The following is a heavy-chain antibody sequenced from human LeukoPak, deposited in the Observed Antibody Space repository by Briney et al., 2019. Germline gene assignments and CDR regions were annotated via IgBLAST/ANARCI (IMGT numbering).Heavy chain of an antibody. V-gene: IGHV3-23*01. J-gene: IGHJ4*02. CDR1: GFIISIYA. D-gene: IGHD5-24*01. CDR2: IVGSGDT. CDR3: AKDAVYGDGYWEFDY. Sequence: GGPLRLPCEPSGFIISIYARSGAPQAPGRGREWVSGIVGSGDTDYADAVQGRFTISKDNSKNIVYLQMNSLRAEDTAVYYCAKDAVYGDGYWEFDYWGQGNLVTVSS.